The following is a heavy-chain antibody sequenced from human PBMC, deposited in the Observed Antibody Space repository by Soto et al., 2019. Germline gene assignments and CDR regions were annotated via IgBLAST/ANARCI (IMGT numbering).Heavy chain of an antibody. J-gene: IGHJ4*02. CDR2: IYYSGST. Sequence: PSETLSLTCNVSGGSISTYYWSWIRQPPGKGLEWIGFIYYSGSTDYNPSLKSRVTVSVDTSKNQFSLKLSSVTAADTAVYYCARRWGDYFDYWGPGTLVTVSS. CDR1: GGSISTYY. V-gene: IGHV4-59*08. CDR3: ARRWGDYFDY. D-gene: IGHD3-16*01.